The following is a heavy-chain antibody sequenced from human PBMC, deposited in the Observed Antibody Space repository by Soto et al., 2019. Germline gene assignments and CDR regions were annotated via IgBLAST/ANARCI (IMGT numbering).Heavy chain of an antibody. Sequence: ASVKVSCQASGYTFTSYDINWVRQATGQGFEWMGWMNPNSGNTGYAQKFQGRVTMTRDTSKNQFSLKLSSVTAADTAVYYCASNSYGYIFYDYWGQGTLVTVSS. V-gene: IGHV1-8*01. CDR1: GYTFTSYD. CDR3: ASNSYGYIFYDY. D-gene: IGHD5-18*01. J-gene: IGHJ4*02. CDR2: MNPNSGNT.